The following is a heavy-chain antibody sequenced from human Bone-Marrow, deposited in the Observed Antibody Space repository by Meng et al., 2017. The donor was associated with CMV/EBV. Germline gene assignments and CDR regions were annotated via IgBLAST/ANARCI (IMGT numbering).Heavy chain of an antibody. D-gene: IGHD3-3*01. CDR2: IRSKANSYAT. CDR3: NLRFLDGYYYGMDV. Sequence: GESLKISCAASGFTFSGSAMHWVRQASGKGLEWVGRIRSKANSYATAYAASVKGRFTIFRDDSKNTAYLQMNSLKTEDTAVYYCNLRFLDGYYYGMDVWGQGTTVTVSS. CDR1: GFTFSGSA. J-gene: IGHJ6*02. V-gene: IGHV3-73*01.